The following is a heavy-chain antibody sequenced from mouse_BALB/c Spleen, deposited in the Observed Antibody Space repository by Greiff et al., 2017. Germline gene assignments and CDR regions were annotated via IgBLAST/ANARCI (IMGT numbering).Heavy chain of an antibody. J-gene: IGHJ3*01. D-gene: IGHD1-1*01. CDR3: ARGYYGSSSFAY. CDR2: ILPGSGST. V-gene: IGHV1-9*01. CDR1: GYTFSSYW. Sequence: VKLQESGAELMKPGASVKISCKATGYTFSSYWIEWVKQRPGHGLEWIGEILPGSGSTNYNEKFKGKATFTADTSSNTAYMQLSSLTSEDSAVYYCARGYYGSSSFAYWGQGTLVTVSA.